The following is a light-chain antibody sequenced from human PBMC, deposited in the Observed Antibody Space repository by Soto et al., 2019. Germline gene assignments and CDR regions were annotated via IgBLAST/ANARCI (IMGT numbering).Light chain of an antibody. J-gene: IGKJ5*01. CDR2: AAS. Sequence: DIQMTQSPSSLSASVGDRDTVTCRASQSISRNLNWYQHKPGKAPKLLIYAASSLQNGVPSRFSSGGSGTEFPLSISSLQPEDFGTYYCQQSYTTASITFGQGTRLEIK. V-gene: IGKV1-39*01. CDR1: QSISRN. CDR3: QQSYTTASIT.